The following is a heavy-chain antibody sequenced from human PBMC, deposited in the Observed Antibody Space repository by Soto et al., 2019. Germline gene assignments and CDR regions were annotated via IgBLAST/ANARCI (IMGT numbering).Heavy chain of an antibody. D-gene: IGHD3-3*01. Sequence: SETLSLTCAVYGGSFSGYYWSWIRQPPGKGLEWIGEINHSGSTNYNPSLKSRVTISVDTSKNQFSLKLSSVTAADTAVYYCASRYYDFSSGQFYGMDVWGQGTTVTVSS. CDR1: GGSFSGYY. V-gene: IGHV4-34*01. CDR3: ASRYYDFSSGQFYGMDV. CDR2: INHSGST. J-gene: IGHJ6*02.